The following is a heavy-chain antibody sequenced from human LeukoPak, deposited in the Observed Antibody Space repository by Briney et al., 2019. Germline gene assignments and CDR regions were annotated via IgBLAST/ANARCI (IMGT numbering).Heavy chain of an antibody. CDR1: GGSISSYY. CDR2: IYYSGST. Sequence: SETLSLTCTVSGGSISSYYWSWIRQPPGKGLEWIGYIYYSGSTNYNPSLKSRVTISVDTSKNQFSLKLSSVTAADTAVYYCARRGSSRYLGTDNWFDPWGQGTLVTVSS. V-gene: IGHV4-59*08. J-gene: IGHJ5*02. CDR3: ARRGSSRYLGTDNWFDP. D-gene: IGHD6-13*01.